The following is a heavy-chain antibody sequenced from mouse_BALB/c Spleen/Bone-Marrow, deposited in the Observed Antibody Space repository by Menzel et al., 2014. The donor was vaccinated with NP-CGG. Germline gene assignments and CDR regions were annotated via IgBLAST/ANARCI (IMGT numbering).Heavy chain of an antibody. CDR3: ARRFLPYGLDY. Sequence: VQLQQSGAELVKPGASVKISCTASGFNIKDNYMHWVKQTPEQGLEWIGRIGPADGNTKYEPKFPGKATITADTSTNTAYMQLSSLTSEDTAVYYCARRFLPYGLDYWGQGTSVTVSS. J-gene: IGHJ4*01. CDR2: IGPADGNT. CDR1: GFNIKDNY. V-gene: IGHV14-3*02.